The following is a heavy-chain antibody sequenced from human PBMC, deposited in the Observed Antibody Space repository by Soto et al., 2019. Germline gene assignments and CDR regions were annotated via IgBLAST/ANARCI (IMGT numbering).Heavy chain of an antibody. J-gene: IGHJ4*02. Sequence: GESLKISCKGSGYPFIRYWIGWVRQMPGKGLEWMGIIYPGDSDTRYSPSFQGLVTISADKSINTAYLQWSSLEASDTAMYYCAGLHSGIYYADYWGQGALVTVSS. V-gene: IGHV5-51*01. CDR3: AGLHSGIYYADY. CDR1: GYPFIRYW. D-gene: IGHD1-26*01. CDR2: IYPGDSDT.